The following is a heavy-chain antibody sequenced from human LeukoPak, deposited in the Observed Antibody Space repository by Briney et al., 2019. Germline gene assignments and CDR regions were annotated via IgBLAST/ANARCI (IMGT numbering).Heavy chain of an antibody. Sequence: SETLSLTCTVSGGSINSSSYYWGWIRQPPGKGLEWIGSIYYSGSTYYNPSLKSRVTISVDTSKNQFSLKLSSVTAADTAVYYCARLTPLWANAFDIWGQGTMVTVSS. CDR2: IYYSGST. D-gene: IGHD2-21*01. J-gene: IGHJ3*02. V-gene: IGHV4-39*01. CDR1: GGSINSSSYY. CDR3: ARLTPLWANAFDI.